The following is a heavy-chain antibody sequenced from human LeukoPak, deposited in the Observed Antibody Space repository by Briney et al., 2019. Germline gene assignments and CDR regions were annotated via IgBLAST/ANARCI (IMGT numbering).Heavy chain of an antibody. V-gene: IGHV3-33*01. J-gene: IGHJ4*02. CDR2: IWSDGSNK. D-gene: IGHD1-26*01. Sequence: PGGSLTLSCEASGFTFSTYGIHWVRQAPGKGLEWVAVIWSDGSNKYYADSVKGRFTISRDNSKDTLYLQLNSLRAEDTAVYYCARASGSFDYWGQGTLVSVSS. CDR3: ARASGSFDY. CDR1: GFTFSTYG.